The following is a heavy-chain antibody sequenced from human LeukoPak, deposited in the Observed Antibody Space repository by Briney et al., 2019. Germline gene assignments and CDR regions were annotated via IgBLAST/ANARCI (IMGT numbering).Heavy chain of an antibody. J-gene: IGHJ4*02. CDR2: IYHSGST. CDR3: ARVSGYYGY. V-gene: IGHV4-38-2*02. CDR1: GYSISSGYY. D-gene: IGHD3-22*01. Sequence: SGTLSLTCTVSGYSISSGYYWGWIRQPPGKGLEWIGSIYHSGSTYYNPSLKSRVTISVDTSKNQFSLKLSSVTAADTAVYYCARVSGYYGYWGQGTLVTVSS.